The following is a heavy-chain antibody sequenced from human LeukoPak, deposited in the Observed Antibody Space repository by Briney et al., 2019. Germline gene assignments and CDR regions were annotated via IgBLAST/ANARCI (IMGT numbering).Heavy chain of an antibody. CDR3: ARATYYDFWSGYYTGFRDYYYYYYGMDV. CDR2: ISSSSSYI. Sequence: GSLRLSCAASGFTFSSYSMHWVRQAPGEGQEWVSSISSSSSYIYYADSVKGRFTISRDNAKNSLYLQMNSLRAEDTAVYYCARATYYDFWSGYYTGFRDYYYYYYGMDVWGQGTTVTVSS. J-gene: IGHJ6*02. V-gene: IGHV3-21*01. CDR1: GFTFSSYS. D-gene: IGHD3-3*01.